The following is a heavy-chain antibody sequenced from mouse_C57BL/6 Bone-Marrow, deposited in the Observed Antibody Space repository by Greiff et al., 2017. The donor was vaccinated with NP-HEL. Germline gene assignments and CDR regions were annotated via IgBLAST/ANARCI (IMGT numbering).Heavy chain of an antibody. CDR1: GYTFTDYA. V-gene: IGHV1-67*01. CDR2: ISTYYGDD. D-gene: IGHD1-1*01. Sequence: QVQLQQSGPELVRPGVSVKLSCKGSGYTFTDYAMHWVNQSHAKSLEWIGVISTYYGDDSYKQKFKDKATMTVDKSSRTAYMELARRTSEDSAVYYCARCSYGSGDYWGKGTTLTVAS. J-gene: IGHJ2*01. CDR3: ARCSYGSGDY.